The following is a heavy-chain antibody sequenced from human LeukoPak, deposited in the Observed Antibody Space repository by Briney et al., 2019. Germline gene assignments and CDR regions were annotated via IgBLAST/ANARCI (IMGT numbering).Heavy chain of an antibody. CDR2: ISWNSGTI. J-gene: IGHJ3*02. V-gene: IGHV3-9*01. Sequence: GGSLRLSCAASGFTFDDYVMNWVRQAPGKGLEWVSGISWNSGTIGYADSVKGRFTISRDNARNSLYLQMNSLRAEDTALYYCVKGAAYHLGDAFDIWGQGTMVTVSS. D-gene: IGHD2-15*01. CDR1: GFTFDDYV. CDR3: VKGAAYHLGDAFDI.